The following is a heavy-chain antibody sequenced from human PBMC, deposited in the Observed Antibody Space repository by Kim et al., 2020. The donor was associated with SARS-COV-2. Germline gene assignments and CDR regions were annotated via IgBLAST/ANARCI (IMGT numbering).Heavy chain of an antibody. V-gene: IGHV3-30*18. CDR2: IAGNGSNT. CDR3: AKDESVAAFYFFYIDG. Sequence: GGSLRLSCAASGFTFSSHGMNWVRQAPGKGLEWVASIAGNGSNTYYGDSVKGRFTISRDNSKNTVHLQMNSLRADDTAVYYCAKDESVAAFYFFYIDGWGNGTTVTVSS. CDR1: GFTFSSHG. D-gene: IGHD2-15*01. J-gene: IGHJ6*03.